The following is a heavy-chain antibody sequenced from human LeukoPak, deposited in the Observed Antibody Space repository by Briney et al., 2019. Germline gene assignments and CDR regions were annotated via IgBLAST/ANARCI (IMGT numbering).Heavy chain of an antibody. J-gene: IGHJ4*02. CDR2: ISVQNGNI. D-gene: IGHD1-26*01. Sequence: GASVKVSCKTSGYTYATSGIRWVRQAPGQGLEWMGWISVQNGNIKYAQKFQGRVNLTTDTSTTSAYMELRSLTSDDTAVYYCARDSGSYWNYFDYWGQGTLVTVSS. CDR1: GYTYATSG. CDR3: ARDSGSYWNYFDY. V-gene: IGHV1-18*01.